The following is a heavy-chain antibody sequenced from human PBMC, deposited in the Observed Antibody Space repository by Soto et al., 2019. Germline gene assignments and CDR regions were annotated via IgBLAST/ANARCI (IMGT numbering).Heavy chain of an antibody. Sequence: PSETLSLTCTVSGGSISSYYWSWIRQPPGKGLEWIGYIYYSGSTNYNPSLKSRVTISVDTSKNQFSLKLSSVTAADTAVYYCARESRISDLCNRFDPWGQGTLVTVSS. CDR1: GGSISSYY. V-gene: IGHV4-59*01. CDR3: ARESRISDLCNRFDP. J-gene: IGHJ5*02. CDR2: IYYSGST.